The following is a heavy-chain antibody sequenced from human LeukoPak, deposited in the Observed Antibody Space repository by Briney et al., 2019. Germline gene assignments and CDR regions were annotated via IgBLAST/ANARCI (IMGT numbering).Heavy chain of an antibody. J-gene: IGHJ4*02. Sequence: GRSRRLSCAAAGFTFSSYGMRWVRQAPGNGLGWVAVISYDGSNKYYADSVKGRFTISRDNSKNTLYLQMNSLRAEDTAVYYCAKDLGSSSWSANEWDDYWGQGTLVTVSS. D-gene: IGHD6-13*01. V-gene: IGHV3-30*18. CDR2: ISYDGSNK. CDR3: AKDLGSSSWSANEWDDY. CDR1: GFTFSSYG.